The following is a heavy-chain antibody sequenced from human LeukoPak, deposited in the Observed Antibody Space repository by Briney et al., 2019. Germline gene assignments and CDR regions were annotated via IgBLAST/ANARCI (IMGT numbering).Heavy chain of an antibody. CDR2: IYYSGST. CDR3: ARVRSSGWGKGFNY. D-gene: IGHD6-19*01. CDR1: GVSISSYY. Sequence: SETLSLTCTVSGVSISSYYWTWIRQPPGKGLEWIGYIYYSGSTNYNPSLKSRVTISVDTSKNQFSLTLSSVTAADTAVYYCARVRSSGWGKGFNYWAQGPLVTVSS. J-gene: IGHJ4*02. V-gene: IGHV4-59*01.